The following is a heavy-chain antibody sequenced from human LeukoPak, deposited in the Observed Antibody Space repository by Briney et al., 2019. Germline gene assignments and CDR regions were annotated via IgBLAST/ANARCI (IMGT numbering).Heavy chain of an antibody. V-gene: IGHV3-23*01. D-gene: IGHD3-10*01. CDR3: ARGHYGPTMIVYYYYYMDV. Sequence: PGGTLRLSCAASGFTFSSFGMSWVRQAPGKGLEWVSAISSTGGTAYYADSVKGRFTISRDNSKNTLYLQMNSLRSEDTAVYYCARGHYGPTMIVYYYYYMDVWGKGTTVTISS. CDR2: ISSTGGTA. CDR1: GFTFSSFG. J-gene: IGHJ6*03.